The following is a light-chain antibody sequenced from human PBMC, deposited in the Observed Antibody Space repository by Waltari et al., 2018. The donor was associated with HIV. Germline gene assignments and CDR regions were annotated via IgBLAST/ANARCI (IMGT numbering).Light chain of an antibody. V-gene: IGKV4-1*01. CDR1: QSVFYGSNNRNH. CDR2: WAS. Sequence: DIVMTQSPDSLAVSLGERATIDCKSSQSVFYGSNNRNHLAWYQQKAGQPPKLLIAWASTRESGVPDRFSGSGSETDFTLTISSLQAEDVAVYYCQQYYTSPKTFGQGTKVEIK. CDR3: QQYYTSPKT. J-gene: IGKJ1*01.